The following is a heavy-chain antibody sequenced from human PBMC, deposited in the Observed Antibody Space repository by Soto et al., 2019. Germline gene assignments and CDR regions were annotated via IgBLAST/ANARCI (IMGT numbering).Heavy chain of an antibody. D-gene: IGHD3-22*01. CDR2: INSDGSAT. V-gene: IGHV3-74*03. CDR1: GCTFSSYW. Sequence: GVTRRRSWAAAGCTFSSYWMHWVRQTAGKGLGWVSQINSDGSATKYADSVKGRFTISRDNARSTVYLQMNSLRAEYTAVDECATLNSFGSDYWHQGILVTAAS. J-gene: IGHJ4*02. CDR3: ATLNSFGSDY.